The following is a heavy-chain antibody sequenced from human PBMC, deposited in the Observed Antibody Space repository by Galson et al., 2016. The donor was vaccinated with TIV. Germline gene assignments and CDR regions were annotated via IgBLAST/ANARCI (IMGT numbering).Heavy chain of an antibody. Sequence: SVKVSCKASGYTFTNHVIHWVRQAPGQSLEWMGWIKGENGNTKYSEKFQGRVTFTRDTSATTIYMELRSLRSDDSSVYCCARVYGGADYWYFDLWGRGTPVIVSS. V-gene: IGHV1-3*01. CDR2: IKGENGNT. J-gene: IGHJ2*01. CDR3: ARVYGGADYWYFDL. D-gene: IGHD4-23*01. CDR1: GYTFTNHV.